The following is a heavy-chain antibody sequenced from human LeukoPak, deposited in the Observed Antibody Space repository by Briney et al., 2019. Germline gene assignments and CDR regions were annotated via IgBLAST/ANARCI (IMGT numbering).Heavy chain of an antibody. CDR1: GFSFKSYA. J-gene: IGHJ4*02. CDR3: ARVSEVTRGLDY. V-gene: IGHV3-48*03. CDR2: ISSSGSTI. Sequence: GGSLRLSCAASGFSFKSYAMNWVRQAPGRGLEWVSYISSSGSTIYYADSVKGRFTISRDNAKNSLYLQMNSLRAEDTAVYYCARVSEVTRGLDYWGQGTLVTVSS. D-gene: IGHD2-21*02.